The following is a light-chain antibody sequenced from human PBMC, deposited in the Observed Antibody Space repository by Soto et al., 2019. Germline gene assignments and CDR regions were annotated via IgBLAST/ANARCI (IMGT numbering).Light chain of an antibody. CDR2: GAS. Sequence: EIVLTQSPGTLSLSPGERATLSCRASQSVSNNYLAWYQQKPGQAPRLLIYGASNRATGIPDRFSGSGSGTDFTLTISRLEPEDFAVYYCQPYGSSPATFGQGTNLEIK. J-gene: IGKJ2*01. CDR3: QPYGSSPAT. CDR1: QSVSNNY. V-gene: IGKV3-20*01.